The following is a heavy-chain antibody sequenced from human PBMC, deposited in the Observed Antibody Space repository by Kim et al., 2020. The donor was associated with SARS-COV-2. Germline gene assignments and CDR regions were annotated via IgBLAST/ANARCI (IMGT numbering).Heavy chain of an antibody. D-gene: IGHD3-10*01. CDR3: ARTLVLSGYYGMDV. J-gene: IGHJ6*02. Sequence: AASVKARFTISRANSKNTLYLQMSSLRAEDTAVYYCARTLVLSGYYGMDVWGQGTTVTVSS. V-gene: IGHV3-33*01.